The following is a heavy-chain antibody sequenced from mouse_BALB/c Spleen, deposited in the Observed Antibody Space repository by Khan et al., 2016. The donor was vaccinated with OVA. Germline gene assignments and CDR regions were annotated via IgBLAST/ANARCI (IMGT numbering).Heavy chain of an antibody. CDR3: ARSTYRYVVIY. J-gene: IGHJ3*01. V-gene: IGHV3-8*02. CDR2: IIYTGYT. Sequence: EVQLQESGPSLVKPSQTLSFTCSVTGDSITTGYWNWLRKFPGNKLEYMGYIIYTGYTYYNPSLKSRISIIRHASNNQYYLQLNSVTDEDTATYYCARSTYRYVVIYWGQGTLLTVSA. D-gene: IGHD2-14*01. CDR1: GDSITTGY.